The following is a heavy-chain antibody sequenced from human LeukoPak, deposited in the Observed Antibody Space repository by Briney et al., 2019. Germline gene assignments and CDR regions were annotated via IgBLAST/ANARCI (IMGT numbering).Heavy chain of an antibody. Sequence: PGGSLRLSCAASGFIFSSYAMNWVRHAPGKGLEWVSDMTMSGTYKYYADSVKGRFTISRDNAKNSLYLQMNSLRVEDTAVYYCTRLSSGWPDYWGQGTLVTVSS. D-gene: IGHD6-19*01. J-gene: IGHJ4*02. CDR1: GFIFSSYA. CDR3: TRLSSGWPDY. V-gene: IGHV3-21*01. CDR2: MTMSGTYK.